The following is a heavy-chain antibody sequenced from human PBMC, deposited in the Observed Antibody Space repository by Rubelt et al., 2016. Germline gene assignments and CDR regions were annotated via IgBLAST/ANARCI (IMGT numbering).Heavy chain of an antibody. CDR3: ARAGTTVAHPGY. J-gene: IGHJ4*02. CDR2: IGSIRSNI. Sequence: SCVASGFTFSNYGMNWVRQAPGKGLEWVAYIGSIRSNINYADSVKGRFTISRDNARNSLYLQMNSLRAEDTAVYYCARAGTTVAHPGYWGQGTLVTVSS. V-gene: IGHV3-48*04. D-gene: IGHD4-23*01. CDR1: GFTFSNYG.